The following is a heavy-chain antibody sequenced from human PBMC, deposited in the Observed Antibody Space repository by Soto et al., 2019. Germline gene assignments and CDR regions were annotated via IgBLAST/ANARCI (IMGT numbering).Heavy chain of an antibody. CDR3: AKEGGLSGSYYISSSYYFDY. CDR1: GFTFSNYA. CDR2: ISYDGSNT. D-gene: IGHD1-26*01. V-gene: IGHV3-30*18. J-gene: IGHJ4*02. Sequence: GGSLRLSCAASGFTFSNYAMSWVRQAPGKGLEWVAIISYDGSNTYYADSVKGRFTISRDNSKNTLYLQMNSLRAEDTSVYYCAKEGGLSGSYYISSSYYFDYWGQGTLVTVSS.